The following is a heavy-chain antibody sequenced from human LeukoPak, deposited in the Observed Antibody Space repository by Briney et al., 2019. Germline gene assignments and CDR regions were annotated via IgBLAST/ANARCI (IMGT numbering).Heavy chain of an antibody. CDR3: ARGEAGARNLFDY. V-gene: IGHV1-46*01. D-gene: IGHD3-16*01. Sequence: FQGRVTMTRDMSTSTVYMELSSLRSEDTAVYYCARGEAGARNLFDYWGQGTLVTVSS. J-gene: IGHJ4*02.